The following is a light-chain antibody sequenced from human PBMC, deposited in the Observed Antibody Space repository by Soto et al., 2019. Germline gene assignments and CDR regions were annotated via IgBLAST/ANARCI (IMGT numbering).Light chain of an antibody. CDR2: EVS. V-gene: IGLV2-14*01. Sequence: QSALTQPASVSGSPGQSITISCTGTSSDVGGYNYVSWYQQHPGKAPKLMIYEVSNRPSGVSNRFSGSKSGNTASLTTSGLQADDEADDYCSSYTSSSTLAYVFGTGTKLTVL. CDR1: SSDVGGYNY. J-gene: IGLJ1*01. CDR3: SSYTSSSTLAYV.